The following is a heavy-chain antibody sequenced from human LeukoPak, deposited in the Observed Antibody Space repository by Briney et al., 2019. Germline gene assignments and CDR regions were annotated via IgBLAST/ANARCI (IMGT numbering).Heavy chain of an antibody. J-gene: IGHJ4*02. D-gene: IGHD3-3*01. CDR1: GYSITSGYF. V-gene: IGHV4-38-2*02. CDR2: IYHGGSS. Sequence: SETLSLTCTVSGYSITSGYFWGWIRQPPGKGLELIGTIYHGGSSYSHPSLQSRVTISVDTSKNQFSLKLISMPAADTAVYYCARLPGDFWSAYYADSWGQGTLVTVSS. CDR3: ARLPGDFWSAYYADS.